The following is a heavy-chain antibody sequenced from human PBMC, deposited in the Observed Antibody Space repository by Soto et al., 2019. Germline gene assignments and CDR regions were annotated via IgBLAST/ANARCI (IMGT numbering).Heavy chain of an antibody. CDR3: ARVSPRYYDSSGYSDY. CDR1: GYTFTSYD. V-gene: IGHV1-8*01. Sequence: ASVKVSCKASGYTFTSYDINWVRQATGQGLEWMGWMNPNSGNTGYAQKSQGRVTMTRNTSISTAYMELSSLRSEDTAVYYCARVSPRYYDSSGYSDYWGQGTLVTVSS. J-gene: IGHJ4*02. CDR2: MNPNSGNT. D-gene: IGHD3-22*01.